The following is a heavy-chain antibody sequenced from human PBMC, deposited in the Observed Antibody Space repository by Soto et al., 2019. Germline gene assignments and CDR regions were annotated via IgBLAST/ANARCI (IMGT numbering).Heavy chain of an antibody. Sequence: QVQLVESGGGVVQPGRSLRLSCAASGFTFSSYAMHWVRQAPGKGLEWVAVISYDGSNKYYADSVKGRFTISRDNSKNTLYLQMNSLRAEDTAVYYCATGLTAAAYYYYGMDVWGQGTTVTVSS. V-gene: IGHV3-30-3*01. CDR2: ISYDGSNK. D-gene: IGHD6-13*01. J-gene: IGHJ6*02. CDR3: ATGLTAAAYYYYGMDV. CDR1: GFTFSSYA.